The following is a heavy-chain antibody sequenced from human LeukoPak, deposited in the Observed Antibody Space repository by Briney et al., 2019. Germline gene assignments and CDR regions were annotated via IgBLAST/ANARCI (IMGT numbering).Heavy chain of an antibody. J-gene: IGHJ4*02. CDR2: ISSTSNYI. D-gene: IGHD5-12*01. CDR3: ARDSGYDLYYFDY. CDR1: GFTFSNYI. V-gene: IGHV3-21*01. Sequence: GSLSLSCAASGFTFSNYIINWVRQAPGKGLEWVSSISSTSNYIYYANSVKGRFTISRDNAKNSLYLQMNSLRAEDTAVYYCARDSGYDLYYFDYWGQGTLVTVSS.